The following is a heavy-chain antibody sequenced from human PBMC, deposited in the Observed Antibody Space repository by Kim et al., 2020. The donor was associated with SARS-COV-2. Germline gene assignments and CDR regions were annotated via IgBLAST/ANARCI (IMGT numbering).Heavy chain of an antibody. J-gene: IGHJ4*02. CDR2: ISWNSGSI. Sequence: GGSLRLSCAASGFTFDDYALHWVRQAPGKGLEWVSGISWNSGSIGYADSVKGRFTISRDNAKNSLYLQMNSLRAEDTALYYCAKESLTMVRGPFDYWGQG. CDR3: AKESLTMVRGPFDY. V-gene: IGHV3-9*01. D-gene: IGHD3-10*01. CDR1: GFTFDDYA.